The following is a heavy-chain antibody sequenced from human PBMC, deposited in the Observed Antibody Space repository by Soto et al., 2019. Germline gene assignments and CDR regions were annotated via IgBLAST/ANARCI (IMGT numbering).Heavy chain of an antibody. J-gene: IGHJ1*01. CDR3: VLLGVSAP. CDR2: SNSNSGNS. CDR1: GYTFTRYN. D-gene: IGHD3-3*01. Sequence: ASVKGSCNASGYTFTRYNINWVRQAPGQGLEWVSGSNSNSGNSDHAQKFQGRLTVTRDTSISTAYMELSSLRSDDTAVYYCVLLGVSAPWGPDTLAT. V-gene: IGHV1-8*03.